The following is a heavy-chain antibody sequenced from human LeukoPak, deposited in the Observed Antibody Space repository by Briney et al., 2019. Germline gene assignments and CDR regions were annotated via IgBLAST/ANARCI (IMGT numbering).Heavy chain of an antibody. D-gene: IGHD3-16*01. CDR2: ISGSGGST. CDR1: GFTFSSYA. Sequence: GGSLRLSCAASGFTFSSYAMSWVRQAPGKGLEWVSAISGSGGSTYYADSVKGRFTISRDNSKNTLYLQMNSLRAEDTAVYYCATANFGGVKGAIDIWGQGTMVTVSS. V-gene: IGHV3-23*01. CDR3: ATANFGGVKGAIDI. J-gene: IGHJ3*02.